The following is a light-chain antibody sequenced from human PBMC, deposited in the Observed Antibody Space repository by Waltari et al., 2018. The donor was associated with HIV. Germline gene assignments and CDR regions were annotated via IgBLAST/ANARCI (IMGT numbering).Light chain of an antibody. CDR2: DVT. Sequence: HSVTISCTGTSSDVGGYNYVSWYQQNPGKAPKFIIYDVTKRPSGVPDRFSGSKSGNTASLTISGLQAEDEADYYCCSYAGNYPVLFGGGTKLTVL. V-gene: IGLV2-11*01. CDR3: CSYAGNYPVL. CDR1: SSDVGGYNY. J-gene: IGLJ3*02.